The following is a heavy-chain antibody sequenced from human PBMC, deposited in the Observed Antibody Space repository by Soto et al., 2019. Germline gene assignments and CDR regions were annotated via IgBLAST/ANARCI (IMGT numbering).Heavy chain of an antibody. CDR3: ARGLATARPTTVGTAPFDP. J-gene: IGHJ5*02. CDR2: IIPIFGTA. D-gene: IGHD4-17*01. CDR1: GGTFSSYA. Sequence: QVQLVQSGAEVKKPGSSVKVSCKASGGTFSSYAISWVRQAPGQGLEWMGGIIPIFGTANYAQKFQGRVTITADDTTSTAYMELISLRSEATAVYYCARGLATARPTTVGTAPFDPWGQGTLVTVSS. V-gene: IGHV1-69*01.